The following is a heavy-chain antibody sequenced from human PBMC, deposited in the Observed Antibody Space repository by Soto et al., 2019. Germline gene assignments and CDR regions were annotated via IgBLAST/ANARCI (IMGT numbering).Heavy chain of an antibody. CDR2: IMYSGYS. V-gene: IGHV4-59*08. CDR3: ARHGFGPLHGLVDV. CDR1: GDSLTNYY. Sequence: QGQLQESGPGLVKPSETLSLTCTVSGDSLTNYYCSWFRQPPGKGLEWIGYIMYSGYSAYNLSLKRRVTMSMDTSKTQFSLMLESVTATDTAVYYCARHGFGPLHGLVDVWGQGTTVIVSS. J-gene: IGHJ6*02. D-gene: IGHD3-10*01.